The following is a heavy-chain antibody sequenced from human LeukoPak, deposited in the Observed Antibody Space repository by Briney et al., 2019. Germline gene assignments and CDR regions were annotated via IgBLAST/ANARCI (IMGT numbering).Heavy chain of an antibody. Sequence: SETLSLTCTVSGGSISSYYCSWIRQPPARGLEGMGYIYYSGSTNYNPSLKSRVTISVDTSKNQFSLKLSSVTAADTAVYYCARVSGYDWESFCDYWGQGTLVTVSS. CDR3: ARVSGYDWESFCDY. D-gene: IGHD5-12*01. J-gene: IGHJ4*02. CDR1: GGSISSYY. CDR2: IYYSGST. V-gene: IGHV4-59*01.